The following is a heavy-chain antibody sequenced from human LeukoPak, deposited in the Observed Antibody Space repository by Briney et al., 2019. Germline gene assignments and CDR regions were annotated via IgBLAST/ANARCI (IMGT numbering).Heavy chain of an antibody. Sequence: SETLSLTCTVSGDSISSSSYYWGWIRQPPGKGLEWIGSIYYSGSTYYNPSLKSRVTISVDTSKNQFSLKLSSVTAADTAVYYCASTEISGGSSNRFDPWGQGTLVTVSS. V-gene: IGHV4-39*01. J-gene: IGHJ5*02. CDR2: IYYSGST. D-gene: IGHD2-15*01. CDR1: GDSISSSSYY. CDR3: ASTEISGGSSNRFDP.